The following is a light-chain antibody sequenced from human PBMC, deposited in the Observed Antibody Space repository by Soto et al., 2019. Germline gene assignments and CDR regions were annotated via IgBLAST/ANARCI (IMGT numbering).Light chain of an antibody. CDR3: QQYGRSPMFT. J-gene: IGKJ2*01. Sequence: PGDRATLSCRASQSVSSDYLAWYQQKPGQAPRLLIYGASRGAAGIPDRFSGSGSGTDFTLTISRLEPEDFAVYFCQQYGRSPMFTFGQWTKLEVK. CDR2: GAS. V-gene: IGKV3-20*01. CDR1: QSVSSDY.